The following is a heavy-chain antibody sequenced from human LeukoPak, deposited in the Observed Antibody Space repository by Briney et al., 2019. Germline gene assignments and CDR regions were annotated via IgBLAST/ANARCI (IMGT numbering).Heavy chain of an antibody. CDR3: ARDNGNKYYFDY. V-gene: IGHV3-21*04. CDR2: ISSSSSYI. CDR1: GFTFSSYS. D-gene: IGHD2-8*01. J-gene: IGHJ4*02. Sequence: GGSLRLSCAASGFTFSSYSMNWVRQAPGKGLEWVSSISSSSSYIYYADSVKGRFTISRDNARKSLYLQMNSLRAEDTAVYYCARDNGNKYYFDYWGQGTLVTVSS.